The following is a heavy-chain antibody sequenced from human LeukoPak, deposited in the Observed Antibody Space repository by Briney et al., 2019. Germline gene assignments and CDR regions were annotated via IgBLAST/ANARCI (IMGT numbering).Heavy chain of an antibody. CDR3: ARLLRDRRWLQPDY. Sequence: SETLSLTCAVYGGSFSGYYWSWIRQPPEKGLEWIGEINHSGSTNYNPSLKSRVTISVDTSKNQFSLKLSSVTAADTAVYYCARLLRDRRWLQPDYWGQGTLVTVSS. J-gene: IGHJ4*02. CDR2: INHSGST. V-gene: IGHV4-34*01. D-gene: IGHD5-24*01. CDR1: GGSFSGYY.